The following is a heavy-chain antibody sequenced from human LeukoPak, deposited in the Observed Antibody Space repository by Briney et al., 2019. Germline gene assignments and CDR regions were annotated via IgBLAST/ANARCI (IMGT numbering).Heavy chain of an antibody. CDR2: ISSSSSYI. J-gene: IGHJ3*02. D-gene: IGHD7-27*01. CDR1: GFTFSTYP. V-gene: IGHV3-21*01. CDR3: ARDEPWGFAAFDI. Sequence: GSLRLSCAASGFTFSTYPMHWVRQAPGKGLEWVSSISSSSSYIYYADSVKGRFTISRDNAKNSLYLQMNSLRAEDTAVYYCARDEPWGFAAFDIWGQGTMVTVSS.